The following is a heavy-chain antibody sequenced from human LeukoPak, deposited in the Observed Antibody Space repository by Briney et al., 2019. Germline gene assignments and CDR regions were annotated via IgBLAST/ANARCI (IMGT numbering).Heavy chain of an antibody. D-gene: IGHD3-10*01. CDR1: AFTFSSYA. J-gene: IGHJ3*01. CDR2: FYYSGST. Sequence: GSLRLSCAASAFTFSSYAMSWVRQAPGKGLEWIGYFYYSGSTNYNPSLKSRVTISVDTSKNQFSLNLISVTAADTAVYYCARDPAGGGALDLWGQGTMVTVSS. CDR3: ARDPAGGGALDL. V-gene: IGHV4-59*01.